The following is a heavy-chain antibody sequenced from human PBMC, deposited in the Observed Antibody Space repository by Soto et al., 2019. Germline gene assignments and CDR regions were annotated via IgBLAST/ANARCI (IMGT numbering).Heavy chain of an antibody. Sequence: GGFLRLSCAASGFTFSSYAMSWVRQAPGKGLEWVSGISGSGGSTYYADSVKGRFTISRDNSKNTLYLQMDSLRAEDTAVYYCAKAIVAATSGTDCWGQGTLVTVSS. J-gene: IGHJ4*02. CDR1: GFTFSSYA. D-gene: IGHD1-26*01. V-gene: IGHV3-23*01. CDR3: AKAIVAATSGTDC. CDR2: ISGSGGST.